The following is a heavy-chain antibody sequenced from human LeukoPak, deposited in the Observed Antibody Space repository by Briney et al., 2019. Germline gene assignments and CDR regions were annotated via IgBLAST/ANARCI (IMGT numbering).Heavy chain of an antibody. CDR2: ISSSGSTI. J-gene: IGHJ6*03. D-gene: IGHD4-23*01. CDR1: GFTFSSYE. Sequence: GGSLRLSCAASGFTFSSYEMNWVRQAPGKGLEWVSYISSSGSTIYYADSVKGRFTISRDNAKNSLYLQMNSLRAEDTAVYYCARTNCGGNPLKNYYYYMDVWGKGTTVTVSS. V-gene: IGHV3-48*03. CDR3: ARTNCGGNPLKNYYYYMDV.